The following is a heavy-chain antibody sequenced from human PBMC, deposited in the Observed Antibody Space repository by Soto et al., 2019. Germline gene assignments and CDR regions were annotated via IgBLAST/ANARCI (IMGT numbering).Heavy chain of an antibody. Sequence: ASVKVSCKASGYTFTNYYMHWVRQAPGQRLEWMGIINPSGGSTSYAQKFQGRVTMTRDTSTNTVYMELSSLRSEDTAVYYCAGAVADPPYYYYYGMDVWGQGTTVTVSS. J-gene: IGHJ6*02. CDR2: INPSGGST. CDR3: AGAVADPPYYYYYGMDV. D-gene: IGHD6-19*01. CDR1: GYTFTNYY. V-gene: IGHV1-46*01.